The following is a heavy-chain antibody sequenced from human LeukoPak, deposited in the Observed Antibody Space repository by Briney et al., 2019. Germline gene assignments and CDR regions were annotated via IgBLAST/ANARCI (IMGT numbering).Heavy chain of an antibody. Sequence: PSETLSLTCTVSGGSISSSSYYWGWIRQPPGKGLEWIGSIYYSGSTYYNPSLKSRVTISVDTSKNQFSLKLSSVTAADTAVYYCARVFRAGGFGAFDIWGQGTMVTVSS. J-gene: IGHJ3*02. CDR2: IYYSGST. D-gene: IGHD3-10*01. CDR3: ARVFRAGGFGAFDI. V-gene: IGHV4-39*07. CDR1: GGSISSSSYY.